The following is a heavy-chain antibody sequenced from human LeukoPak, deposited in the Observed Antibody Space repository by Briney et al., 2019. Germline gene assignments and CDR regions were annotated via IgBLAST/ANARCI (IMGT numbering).Heavy chain of an antibody. J-gene: IGHJ4*02. V-gene: IGHV3-23*01. CDR3: AKGDTGMVRRYYFDY. D-gene: IGHD5-18*01. CDR2: ISGSGSST. Sequence: GGSLRLSCEASGFTISNFAMSWVRRAPGKGLEWVSSISGSGSSTYYADSVKGRFTLSRDNSKNTLYMQMNSLRAEDTAVYYCAKGDTGMVRRYYFDYWGQGILVTVSS. CDR1: GFTISNFA.